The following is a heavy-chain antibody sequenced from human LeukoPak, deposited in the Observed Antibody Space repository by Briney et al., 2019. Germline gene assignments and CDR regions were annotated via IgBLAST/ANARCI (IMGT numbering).Heavy chain of an antibody. CDR3: ARAISDSTGYYAYYFDS. CDR2: MNPNSGNS. V-gene: IGHV1-8*03. J-gene: IGHJ4*02. Sequence: ASVKVSCKTSGYTFTRNDINWVRQAAGQGLEWMGWMNPNSGNSGYAQKFQGRVTITRDNSISTAYMELNSLTSEDTAVYYCARAISDSTGYYAYYFDSWGQGTLVTVSS. CDR1: GYTFTRND. D-gene: IGHD3-22*01.